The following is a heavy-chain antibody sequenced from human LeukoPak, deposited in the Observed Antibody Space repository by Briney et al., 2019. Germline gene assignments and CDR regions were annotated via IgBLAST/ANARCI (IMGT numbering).Heavy chain of an antibody. Sequence: PGGSLRLSCAASGFTFSHYWLSWVRQTPGKGLEWVSYISSSGSTIYYADSVKGRFTISRDNAKNSLYLQMNSLRAEDTAVYYCAELGITMIGGVWGKGTTVTISS. V-gene: IGHV3-48*04. J-gene: IGHJ6*04. D-gene: IGHD3-10*02. CDR3: AELGITMIGGV. CDR2: ISSSGSTI. CDR1: GFTFSHYW.